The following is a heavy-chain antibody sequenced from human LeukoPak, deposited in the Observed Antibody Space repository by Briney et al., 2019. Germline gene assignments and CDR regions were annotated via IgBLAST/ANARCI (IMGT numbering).Heavy chain of an antibody. J-gene: IGHJ3*01. Sequence: SVKVSCKDSRGTFNSYAISWVRQAPRQGLDAMLRSIPAFGAPNSAQKFQGRVTITADCSTSRAYLELSSLPSEDRGMFYWARNGGGREPPVTWGEGTMVIVSS. V-gene: IGHV1-69*15. CDR1: RGTFNSYA. CDR2: SIPAFGAP. D-gene: IGHD1-26*01. CDR3: ARNGGGREPPVT.